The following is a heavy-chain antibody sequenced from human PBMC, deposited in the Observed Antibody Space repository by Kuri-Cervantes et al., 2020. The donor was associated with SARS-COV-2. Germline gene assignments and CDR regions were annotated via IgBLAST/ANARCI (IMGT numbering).Heavy chain of an antibody. J-gene: IGHJ4*02. CDR1: GGSFSGYY. Sequence: SQTLSLTCAVYGGSFSGYYWSWIRQPPGKGLEWIGVINHSGSTNYNPSLKSRVTISVDTSKNQFSLKLSSVTAADTAVYYCATGSYYVAYDYWGQGTLVAVSS. CDR2: INHSGST. D-gene: IGHD1-26*01. V-gene: IGHV4-34*01. CDR3: ATGSYYVAYDY.